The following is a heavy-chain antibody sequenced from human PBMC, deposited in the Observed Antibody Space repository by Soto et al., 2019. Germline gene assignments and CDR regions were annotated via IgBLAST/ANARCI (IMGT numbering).Heavy chain of an antibody. Sequence: QVQLQESGPGLVKPSQTLSLTCTVSGGSISSGDYYWSWIRQPPGKGLEWIGYIYYSGSTYYNPSLKSRVTISVDTSKNQFSLKLSSVTAADTAMYYCARGFRGSSWDHDAFDIWGQGTMVTVSS. V-gene: IGHV4-30-4*01. CDR1: GGSISSGDYY. D-gene: IGHD6-13*01. CDR2: IYYSGST. J-gene: IGHJ3*02. CDR3: ARGFRGSSWDHDAFDI.